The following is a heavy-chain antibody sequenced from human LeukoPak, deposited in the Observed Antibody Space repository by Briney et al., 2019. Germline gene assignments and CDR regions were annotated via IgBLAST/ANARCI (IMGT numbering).Heavy chain of an antibody. D-gene: IGHD3-10*01. CDR3: ARDEEPYYYGSGSYLNY. Sequence: GRSLRLSCAASGFTFSSYAMHWVRQAPGKGLEWVAVISYDGSNKYYADSVKGRFTISRDNSKNTLYLQMNSLRAEDMAVYYCARDEEPYYYGSGSYLNYWGQGTLVTVSS. CDR2: ISYDGSNK. CDR1: GFTFSSYA. J-gene: IGHJ4*02. V-gene: IGHV3-30-3*01.